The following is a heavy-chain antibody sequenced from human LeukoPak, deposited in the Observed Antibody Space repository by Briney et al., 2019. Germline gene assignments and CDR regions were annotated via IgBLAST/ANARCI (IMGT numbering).Heavy chain of an antibody. J-gene: IGHJ4*02. Sequence: GGSLRLSCAASGFTFSSYAMSWVRQAPGKGLEWVSAISGRGGSTNYADSVKGRFTISRDNSKNTLYLQMNSLRAEDTAVYYCAKDFPYYYDTSGYYQDSWGQGTLVTVSS. CDR2: ISGRGGST. D-gene: IGHD3-22*01. CDR1: GFTFSSYA. CDR3: AKDFPYYYDTSGYYQDS. V-gene: IGHV3-23*01.